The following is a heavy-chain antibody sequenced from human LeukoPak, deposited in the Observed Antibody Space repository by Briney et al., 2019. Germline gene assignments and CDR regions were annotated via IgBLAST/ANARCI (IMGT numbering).Heavy chain of an antibody. J-gene: IGHJ5*02. CDR2: ISYSGSI. CDR3: ARGGYSYGHNWFDP. Sequence: PSETLSLTCTVSGGSISNSYWNWIRQPPGKGLEWIGYISYSGSIDYNPSLKSRVTISVDTSKNQFSLKLSSVTAADTAVYYCARGGYSYGHNWFDPWGQGTLVTVSS. D-gene: IGHD5-18*01. CDR1: GGSISNSY. V-gene: IGHV4-59*01.